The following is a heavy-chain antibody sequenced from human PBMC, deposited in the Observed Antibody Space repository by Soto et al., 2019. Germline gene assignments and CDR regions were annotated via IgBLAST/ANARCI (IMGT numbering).Heavy chain of an antibody. J-gene: IGHJ4*02. D-gene: IGHD3-9*01. V-gene: IGHV2-5*01. CDR2: IYWNDDK. CDR1: GFSLSTSGVG. Sequence: LTCTFSGFSLSTSGVGVGWIRQPPGKALEWLALIYWNDDKRYSPSLKSRLTITKDTSKNQVVLTMTNMDPVDTATYYCAHRPSLRYFDWVSFDYWGQGTLVTVSS. CDR3: AHRPSLRYFDWVSFDY.